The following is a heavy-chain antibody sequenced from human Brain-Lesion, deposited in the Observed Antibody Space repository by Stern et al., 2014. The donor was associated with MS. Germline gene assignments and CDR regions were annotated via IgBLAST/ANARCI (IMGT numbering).Heavy chain of an antibody. CDR1: GFTFSYHA. CDR2: ISYDGSDK. CDR3: ARGGAVTTSDYYLDY. V-gene: IGHV3-30*01. Sequence: VQLVESGGGVVQPGRSLRLSCAASGFTFSYHAMHWVRLAPGKGLEWVALISYDGSDKNDADSVKGRFTISRDNSRNTLYLQMNSLRVDDTAVYYCARGGAVTTSDYYLDYWGQGILVTVSS. J-gene: IGHJ4*02. D-gene: IGHD4-17*01.